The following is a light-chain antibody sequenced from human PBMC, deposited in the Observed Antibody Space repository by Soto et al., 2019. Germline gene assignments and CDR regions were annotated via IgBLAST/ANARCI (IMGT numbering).Light chain of an antibody. CDR3: QQYITLPPRLT. V-gene: IGKV3-20*01. J-gene: IGKJ4*01. Sequence: ELVLTQSPGTLSLSPGERATLSCRASQSVSSTYLAWYQHKPGQAPRLLVYDVSTRATGIPDRFSGSGSVTDFTLTISRLEPEDFAVYYCQQYITLPPRLTFGGGTQVEIK. CDR2: DVS. CDR1: QSVSSTY.